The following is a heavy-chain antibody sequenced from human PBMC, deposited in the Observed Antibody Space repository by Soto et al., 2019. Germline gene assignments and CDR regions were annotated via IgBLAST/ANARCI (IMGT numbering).Heavy chain of an antibody. D-gene: IGHD3-10*01. CDR2: IYHSGST. CDR1: GGSISSSNW. Sequence: SETLSLTCAVSGGSISSSNWWSWVRQPPGKGLEWIGEIYHSGSTNYNPSLKSRVTISVDKSKNQFSLKLSSVTAADTAVYYCARTTEMVRGVINLDYWGQGTLVTVSS. V-gene: IGHV4-4*02. CDR3: ARTTEMVRGVINLDY. J-gene: IGHJ4*02.